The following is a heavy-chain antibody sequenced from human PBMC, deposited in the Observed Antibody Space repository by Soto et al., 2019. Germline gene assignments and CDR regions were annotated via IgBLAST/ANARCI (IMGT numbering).Heavy chain of an antibody. V-gene: IGHV1-8*01. CDR2: MNPNSGNT. CDR1: GYTFTSYD. D-gene: IGHD6-13*01. J-gene: IGHJ6*02. Sequence: ASVKVSCKASGYTFTSYDINWVRQATGQGQEWMGWMNPNSGNTGYAQKFQGRVTMTRNTSISTAYMELSSLRSEDTAVYYCARRGYSSSWYYYYYYGMDVWGQGTTVTVSS. CDR3: ARRGYSSSWYYYYYYGMDV.